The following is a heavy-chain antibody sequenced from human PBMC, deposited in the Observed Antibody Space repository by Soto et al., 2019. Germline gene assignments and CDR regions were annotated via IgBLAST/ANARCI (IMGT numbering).Heavy chain of an antibody. CDR1: GFTFSSYA. CDR2: ISYDGSNK. V-gene: IGHV3-30-3*01. CDR3: ARDAVPGYCSSTSCYTETFDY. Sequence: GGSLRLSCAASGFTFSSYAMHWVRQAPGKGLEWVAVISYDGSNKYYADSVKGRFTISRDNSKNTLYLQMNSLRAEDTAVYYCARDAVPGYCSSTSCYTETFDYWGQGTLVTVSS. D-gene: IGHD2-2*02. J-gene: IGHJ4*02.